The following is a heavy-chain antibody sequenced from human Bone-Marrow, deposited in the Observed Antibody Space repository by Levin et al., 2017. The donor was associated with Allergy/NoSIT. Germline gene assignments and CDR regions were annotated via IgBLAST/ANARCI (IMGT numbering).Heavy chain of an antibody. J-gene: IGHJ1*01. D-gene: IGHD3-9*01. Sequence: GGSLRLSCAASGFTFSSYAMHWVRQAPGKGLEWVAVISYDGSNKYYADSVKGRFTISRDNSKNTLYLQMNSLRAEDTAVYYCARVRGYYDILTGYYPAEYFQHWGQGTLVTVSS. CDR3: ARVRGYYDILTGYYPAEYFQH. V-gene: IGHV3-30-3*01. CDR1: GFTFSSYA. CDR2: ISYDGSNK.